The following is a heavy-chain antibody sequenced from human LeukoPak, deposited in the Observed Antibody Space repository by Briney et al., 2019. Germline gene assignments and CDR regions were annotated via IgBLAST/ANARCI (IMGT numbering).Heavy chain of an antibody. J-gene: IGHJ5*02. CDR3: AKDMELAS. CDR2: ISSSGANA. CDR1: GFTFRDAA. D-gene: IGHD1-26*01. Sequence: PGGSLRLSCAASGFTFRDAAMTWVRRAPGKGLEWVSLISSSGANAYYADSVKGRFTISRDNSKNTLYLQMNNLRGEDTAEYYCAKDMELASWGQGTLVTVSS. V-gene: IGHV3-23*01.